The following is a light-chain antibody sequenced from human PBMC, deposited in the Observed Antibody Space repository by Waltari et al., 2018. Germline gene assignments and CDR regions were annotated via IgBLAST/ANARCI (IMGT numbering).Light chain of an antibody. V-gene: IGKV2-28*01. CDR2: LGS. CDR3: MPPLQTPWT. CDR1: QSLLHTNGYLR. Sequence: IVVTQAALSLPVTPGEPAAIAGRSSQSLLHTNGYLRLDWYLQRRGQSPQLLIYLGSNRASGVPETFTGSGSGTDFTLKISRVEAEDVGAYYWMPPLQTPWTCGQGTKVEIK. J-gene: IGKJ1*01.